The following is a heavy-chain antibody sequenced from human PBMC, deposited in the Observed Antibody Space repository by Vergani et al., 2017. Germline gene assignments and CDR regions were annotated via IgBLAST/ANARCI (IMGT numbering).Heavy chain of an antibody. CDR2: ISWNSGSI. J-gene: IGHJ2*01. Sequence: EVQLVESGGGLVQPGRSLRLSCAASGFTFDDYAMHWVRQAPGKGLEWVSGISWNSGSIGYADSVKGRFTISRDNAKNSLYLQMNSLRAEDTAVYYCARVDMIRVGVPRPWYFDLWGRGTLVTVSS. D-gene: IGHD3-3*01. V-gene: IGHV3-9*01. CDR1: GFTFDDYA. CDR3: ARVDMIRVGVPRPWYFDL.